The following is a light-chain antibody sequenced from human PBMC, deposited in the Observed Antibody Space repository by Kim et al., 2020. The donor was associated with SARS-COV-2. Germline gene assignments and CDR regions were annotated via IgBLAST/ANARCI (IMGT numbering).Light chain of an antibody. J-gene: IGLJ2*01. CDR3: SSFTSSRTVI. CDR1: SNDVGGYSY. Sequence: QSIPISCIGTSNDVGGYSYVSWYQHLPGKAPQLLIYDVTERPSGISDRLSGSKSGNTASLTISGLMAEDEADYYCSSFTSSRTVIFGGGTKLTVL. CDR2: DVT. V-gene: IGLV2-14*03.